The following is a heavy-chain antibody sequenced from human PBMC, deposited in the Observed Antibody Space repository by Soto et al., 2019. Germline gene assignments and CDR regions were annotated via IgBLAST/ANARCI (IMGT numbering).Heavy chain of an antibody. J-gene: IGHJ4*02. CDR3: AREEVGYDSSGYYYVNYFDY. V-gene: IGHV1-3*01. CDR1: GYTFTSYA. D-gene: IGHD3-22*01. Sequence: QVQLVQSGAEVKKPGASVKVSCKASGYTFTSYAMHWVRQAPGQRLEWMGWINAGNGNTKYSQKFQGRVTITRDTSASTAYMELSSLRSEDTAVYYCAREEVGYDSSGYYYVNYFDYWGQGTLVTVSS. CDR2: INAGNGNT.